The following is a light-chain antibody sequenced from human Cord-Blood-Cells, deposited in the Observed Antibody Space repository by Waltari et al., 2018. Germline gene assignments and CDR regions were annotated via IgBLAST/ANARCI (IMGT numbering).Light chain of an antibody. CDR2: VAS. V-gene: IGKV1-39*01. Sequence: DIQMTQSPSSLSASVGDRVTITCRTRQSISSYLNWYQQKPGNAPKLLIYVASSLQSWVPSRFSGSGSGTDFTLTISSLQPEDFATYYCQQSYSTLSYTFGQGTKLEIK. CDR3: QQSYSTLSYT. J-gene: IGKJ2*01. CDR1: QSISSY.